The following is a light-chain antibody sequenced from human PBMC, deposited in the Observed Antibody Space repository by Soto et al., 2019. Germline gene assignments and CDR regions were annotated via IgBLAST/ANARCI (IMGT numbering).Light chain of an antibody. CDR1: SSNIGAGYG. J-gene: IGLJ1*01. CDR2: GNN. CDR3: QSYDSSLSAPYV. Sequence: QSLLTQPPSVSGAPGQRFTISCTGISSNIGAGYGVNWYQHLPGTAPKLLIYGNNNRPSGVPDRFSASKSGPSASLAITGLQADDEADYYCQSYDSSLSAPYVFGTGTKVTVL. V-gene: IGLV1-40*01.